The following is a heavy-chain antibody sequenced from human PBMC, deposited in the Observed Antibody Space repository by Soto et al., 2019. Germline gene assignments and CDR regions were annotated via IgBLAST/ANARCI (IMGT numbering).Heavy chain of an antibody. CDR3: VGTGTTDDY. D-gene: IGHD1-1*01. V-gene: IGHV4-30-4*01. J-gene: IGHJ4*02. Sequence: QVQLQESGPGLVKPSQTLSLTCTVSGASVSSSDYYWSCIRQPPGKGLEWIGYIYSSGGSYYNPSLKGRLTISIDTSKNQFSLKLNSVTVADTAIYYCVGTGTTDDYWGRGTLVTVSS. CDR1: GASVSSSDYY. CDR2: IYSSGGS.